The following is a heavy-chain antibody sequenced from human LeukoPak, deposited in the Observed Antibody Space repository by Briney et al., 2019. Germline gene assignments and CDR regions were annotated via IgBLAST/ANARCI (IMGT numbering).Heavy chain of an antibody. CDR2: INHSGST. CDR1: GGSFSGYY. J-gene: IGHJ5*02. Sequence: SETLSLTCAVYGGSFSGYYWSWIRQPPGKGLEWIGEINHSGSTNYNPSLKSRVTISVDTSKNQFSLKLSSVTAADTAVYYCARGRLTMVRGVIQTWGQGTLVTVSS. V-gene: IGHV4-34*01. CDR3: ARGRLTMVRGVIQT. D-gene: IGHD3-10*01.